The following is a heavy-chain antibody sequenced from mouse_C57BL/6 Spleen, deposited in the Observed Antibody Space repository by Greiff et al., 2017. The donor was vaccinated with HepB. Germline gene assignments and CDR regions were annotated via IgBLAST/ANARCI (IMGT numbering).Heavy chain of an antibody. CDR1: GFNIKNTY. V-gene: IGHV14-3*01. CDR2: IDPANGNT. CDR3: SREAWGSYACWYFDG. D-gene: IGHD1-1*02. Sequence: EVQLQQSVAELVRPGASVKLSCTASGFNIKNTYMHWVKQRPEQGLEWIGRIDPANGNTKYASKFQGKATITADTSSNTAYLQLSSLTSEDTAIYYCSREAWGSYACWYFDGWGTGTTVTVSS. J-gene: IGHJ1*03.